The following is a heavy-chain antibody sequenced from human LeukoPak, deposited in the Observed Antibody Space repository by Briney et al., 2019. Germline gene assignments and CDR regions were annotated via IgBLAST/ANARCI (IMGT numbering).Heavy chain of an antibody. CDR2: INHSGST. J-gene: IGHJ6*03. CDR1: GGSFSGYY. V-gene: IGHV4-34*01. CDR3: ARAIPPYYMDV. D-gene: IGHD2-21*01. Sequence: RSSETLSLTCAVYGGSFSGYYWSWIRQPPGKGLEWIGEINHSGSTNYNPSLKSRVTISVDTSKNQFSLKLSSATAADTAVYYCARAIPPYYMDVWGKGTTVTVSS.